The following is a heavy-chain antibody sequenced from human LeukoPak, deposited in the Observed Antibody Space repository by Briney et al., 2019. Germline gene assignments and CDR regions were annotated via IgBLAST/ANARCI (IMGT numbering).Heavy chain of an antibody. CDR1: GGSISSSSYY. CDR2: INHSGST. CDR3: ARGRWVVVVPAAITSRAFDI. D-gene: IGHD2-2*02. Sequence: PSETLSLTCTVSGGSISSSSYYWGWIRQPPGKGPEWIGEINHSGSTNYNPSLKSRVTISVDTSKNQFSLKLSSVTAADTAVYYCARGRWVVVVPAAITSRAFDIWGQGTMVTVSS. V-gene: IGHV4-39*07. J-gene: IGHJ3*02.